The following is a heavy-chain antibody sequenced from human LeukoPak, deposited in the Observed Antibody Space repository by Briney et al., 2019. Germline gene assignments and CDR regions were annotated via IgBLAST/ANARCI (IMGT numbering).Heavy chain of an antibody. V-gene: IGHV3-33*01. D-gene: IGHD4-23*01. CDR2: IWYDGSNK. J-gene: IGHJ4*02. Sequence: PGGSLRLSCAASGFTFSSYGMHWVRQAPGKGLEWVAVIWYDGSNKYYADSVKGRFTISRDNSKNTLYLQMNSLRAGDTAVYYCARGKGPATVVTHFDYWGQGTLVTVSS. CDR3: ARGKGPATVVTHFDY. CDR1: GFTFSSYG.